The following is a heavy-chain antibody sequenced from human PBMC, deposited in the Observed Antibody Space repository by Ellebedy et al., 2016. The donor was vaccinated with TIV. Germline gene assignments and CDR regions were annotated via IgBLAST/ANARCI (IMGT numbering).Heavy chain of an antibody. CDR3: ARAHSSGQPDY. V-gene: IGHV3-21*01. Sequence: GESLKISCAASGFTFSSYSMNWVRQAPGKGLEWVSSISSSSSYIYYADSVKGRFTISRDNAKNSLYLQMNSLRADDTAVYYCARAHSSGQPDYWGQGTLVTVSS. CDR1: GFTFSSYS. CDR2: ISSSSSYI. J-gene: IGHJ4*02. D-gene: IGHD3-10*01.